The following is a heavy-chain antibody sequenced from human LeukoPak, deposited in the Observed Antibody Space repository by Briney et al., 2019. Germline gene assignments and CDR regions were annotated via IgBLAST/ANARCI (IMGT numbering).Heavy chain of an antibody. J-gene: IGHJ4*02. Sequence: SETLSLTCAVYGGSFSGYYWSWIRQPPGKGLEWIGEINHSGSTNYNPSLKSRVTTSVDTSKNQFSLKLSSVTAADTAVYYCARARRDDGYNLVDYWGQGTLVTVSS. V-gene: IGHV4-34*01. D-gene: IGHD5-24*01. CDR2: INHSGST. CDR1: GGSFSGYY. CDR3: ARARRDDGYNLVDY.